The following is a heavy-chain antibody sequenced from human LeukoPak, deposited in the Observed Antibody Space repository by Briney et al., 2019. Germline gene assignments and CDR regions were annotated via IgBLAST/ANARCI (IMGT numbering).Heavy chain of an antibody. Sequence: GASVKVSCKASGYTFTGYYMHWVRQAPGQGLEWMGWINPNSGGTNYAQKFQGRVTMTRDTSISTAYMELSRLRSDDTAVYYCARELSHCSDGSCHYYYYYMDVWGKGTTVTISS. CDR1: GYTFTGYY. CDR3: ARELSHCSDGSCHYYYYYMDV. CDR2: INPNSGGT. D-gene: IGHD2-15*01. J-gene: IGHJ6*03. V-gene: IGHV1-2*02.